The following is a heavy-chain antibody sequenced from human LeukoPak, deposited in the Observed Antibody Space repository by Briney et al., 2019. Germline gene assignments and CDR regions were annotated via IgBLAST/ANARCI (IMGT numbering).Heavy chain of an antibody. J-gene: IGHJ4*02. CDR1: GYTFTSCG. Sequence: GASVKVSCKASGYTFTSCGISWVRQAPGQGLEWMGWISAYNGNTNYAQKLQGRVTMTTDTSTSTAYMELRSLRSDDTAVYYCARVWGSSWLHYFDYWGQGTLVTVSS. V-gene: IGHV1-18*01. CDR2: ISAYNGNT. CDR3: ARVWGSSWLHYFDY. D-gene: IGHD6-13*01.